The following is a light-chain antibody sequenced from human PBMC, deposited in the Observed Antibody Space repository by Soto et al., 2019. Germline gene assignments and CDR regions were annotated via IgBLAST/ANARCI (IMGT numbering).Light chain of an antibody. V-gene: IGKV3-11*01. CDR3: QQCSSWPPT. Sequence: EIVLTQSTATLSLSPGERATLSCRASPSFTSYLAWYQQKPGQAPRLLIYGTSNRATGIPARFSGSGSGTDFTLTISRLEPEDFAVYYCQQCSSWPPTFGGGTKVDIK. CDR2: GTS. CDR1: PSFTSY. J-gene: IGKJ4*01.